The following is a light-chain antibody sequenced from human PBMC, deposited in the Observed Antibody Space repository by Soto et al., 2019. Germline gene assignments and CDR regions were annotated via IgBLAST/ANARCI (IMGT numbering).Light chain of an antibody. CDR3: YSYAGSSLGV. Sequence: QSVLTQPPSASGSPGQSVTISCTGTSGDVGGYNYVSWYQQHPGKAPKLMIYEVNKRPSGVPDRFSGSKSGNTASLTVSGLQAEDEADYYCYSYAGSSLGVFGGGTKLTVL. CDR1: SGDVGGYNY. J-gene: IGLJ2*01. CDR2: EVN. V-gene: IGLV2-8*01.